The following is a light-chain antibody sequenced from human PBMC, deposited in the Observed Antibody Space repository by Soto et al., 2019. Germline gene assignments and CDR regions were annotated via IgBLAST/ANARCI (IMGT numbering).Light chain of an antibody. CDR2: GAS. CDR1: QSLSSRY. J-gene: IGKJ4*01. CDR3: QQYGAFPHT. Sequence: VFTQSPATLSLSPGERATLSCRASQSLSSRYLAWYQQKPGQAPRLLIYGASTRATGIPDNFSGSGSGTDFILTISRLEPDDFAVYFCQQYGAFPHTFGGGTKVDIK. V-gene: IGKV3-20*01.